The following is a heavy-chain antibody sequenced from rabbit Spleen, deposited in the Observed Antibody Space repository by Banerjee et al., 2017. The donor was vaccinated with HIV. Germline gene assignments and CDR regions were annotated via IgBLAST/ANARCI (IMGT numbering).Heavy chain of an antibody. CDR1: GFSFSNSHY. J-gene: IGHJ2*01. CDR3: ARNYVNAFDP. Sequence: QSLEESGGDLVKPEGSLTLTCTASGFSFSNSHYMCWVRQAPGKGLECIACIYADRSGSTYYANWAKGRFTISRTSSTTVTLQMTSLTAADTATYFCARNYVNAFDPWGPGTLVTVS. D-gene: IGHD1-1*01. V-gene: IGHV1S40*01. CDR2: IYADRSGST.